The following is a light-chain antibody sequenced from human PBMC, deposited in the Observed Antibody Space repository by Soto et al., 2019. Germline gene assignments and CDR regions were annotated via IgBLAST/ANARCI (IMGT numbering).Light chain of an antibody. J-gene: IGKJ2*01. Sequence: EIVLTQSPGTLSLSPGERATLSCRASQRVSSRFLAWYQQKPGQAPRLLMYGASSRATGIPDRFSGTGSGTVFTLAISRLEPEDFAVYYCQQYGSSPYTFGLGTKLEIK. CDR2: GAS. CDR3: QQYGSSPYT. V-gene: IGKV3-20*01. CDR1: QRVSSRF.